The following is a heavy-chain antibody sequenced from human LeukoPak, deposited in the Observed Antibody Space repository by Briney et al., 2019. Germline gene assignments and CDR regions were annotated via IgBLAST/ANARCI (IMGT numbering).Heavy chain of an antibody. V-gene: IGHV3-48*03. CDR1: GFTFSSCE. CDR2: ISNSGSSK. CDR3: ARARVPGELNY. D-gene: IGHD3-10*01. J-gene: IGHJ4*02. Sequence: GGSLRRSCAASGFTFSSCEMNWVRQAPGKGLEWLSYISNSGSSKYYADSVRGRFTISRDNAKNSLYLQMNSLRAEDTAVYYCARARVPGELNYWGQGTLVTVSS.